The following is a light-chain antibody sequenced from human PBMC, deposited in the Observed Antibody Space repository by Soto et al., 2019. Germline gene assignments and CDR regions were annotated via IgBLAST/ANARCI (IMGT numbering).Light chain of an antibody. CDR1: SSNIGDNT. Sequence: QSVLTQPPSASETRGQRVAISCSGSSSNIGDNTVNWYQQLPGTAPKLLIYSDNQRPSGVPDRFSGSKSGTSASLAISGLQSEDEADYYCAAWDDSLNGYVFGTGTKVTVL. CDR2: SDN. V-gene: IGLV1-44*01. CDR3: AAWDDSLNGYV. J-gene: IGLJ1*01.